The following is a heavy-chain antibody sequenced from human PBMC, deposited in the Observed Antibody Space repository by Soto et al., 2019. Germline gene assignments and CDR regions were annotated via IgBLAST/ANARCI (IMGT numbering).Heavy chain of an antibody. CDR2: IIPILGIA. CDR1: GGTFSSYT. Sequence: QVQLVQSGAEVKKPGSSVKVSCKASGGTFSSYTISWVRQAPGQGLEWMGRIIPILGIANYAQKFQGRVTITADKSTSTAYMELSSLRSEDTAVYYCEIAGGSGSYYNVDYWGQGTLVTVSS. D-gene: IGHD3-10*01. J-gene: IGHJ4*02. V-gene: IGHV1-69*02. CDR3: EIAGGSGSYYNVDY.